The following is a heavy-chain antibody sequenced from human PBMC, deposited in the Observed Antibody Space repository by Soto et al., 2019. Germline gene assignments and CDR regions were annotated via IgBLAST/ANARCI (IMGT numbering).Heavy chain of an antibody. J-gene: IGHJ4*02. Sequence: EVQLVESGGGLVKPGGSLRLSCEVSGFSFSDYWMSWVRQAPGKGLEWVANIKQDGSAEYYVDSVKGRFTISRDNGKNSLYLQMNSLRAKDTAVYYCARYRPGYKFDYWGQGTLVTVSS. D-gene: IGHD5-12*01. CDR3: ARYRPGYKFDY. CDR2: IKQDGSAE. V-gene: IGHV3-7*01. CDR1: GFSFSDYW.